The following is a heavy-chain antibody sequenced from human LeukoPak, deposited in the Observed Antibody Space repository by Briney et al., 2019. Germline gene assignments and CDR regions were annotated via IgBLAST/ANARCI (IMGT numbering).Heavy chain of an antibody. CDR1: GFTLSRHA. J-gene: IGHJ4*02. CDR2: ISSNGGIT. D-gene: IGHD6-19*01. Sequence: PGGSLRLSCAASGFTLSRHAMHWVRQAPGKGLEFVSAISSNGGITYYANSVKGRFTISRDSSKNTLYLQMGSLRAEDMALHYCARVGMTSGSGCDYWGQGTLVTVSS. CDR3: ARVGMTSGSGCDY. V-gene: IGHV3-64*01.